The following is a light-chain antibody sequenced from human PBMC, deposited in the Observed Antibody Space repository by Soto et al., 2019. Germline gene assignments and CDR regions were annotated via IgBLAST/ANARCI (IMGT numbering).Light chain of an antibody. J-gene: IGKJ1*01. V-gene: IGKV3-20*01. CDR3: QQYDTSPRT. CDR1: QRVSSNY. CDR2: GAS. Sequence: EIVWTQSPGTLSLSPGERATLSCRASQRVSSNYLAWYQQKRGQAPKLIIYGASSRATGIPTRLSGSGSGTKFTITISRLEPEDFAVYYCQQYDTSPRTIGQGTKLEI.